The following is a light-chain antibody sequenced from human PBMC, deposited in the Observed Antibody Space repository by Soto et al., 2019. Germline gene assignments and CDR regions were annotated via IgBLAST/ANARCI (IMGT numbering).Light chain of an antibody. CDR1: QNIRTY. V-gene: IGKV1-39*01. J-gene: IGKJ2*01. Sequence: DIQMTQSPSSLSASVGDRVTITCRASQNIRTYLNWYQQDPGKAPKLLIYAASSLQSGVPPRFSGSGSGTDFTLTISSLQPEDVAAYYCQQSHGIPYTLGQGTNLEIK. CDR2: AAS. CDR3: QQSHGIPYT.